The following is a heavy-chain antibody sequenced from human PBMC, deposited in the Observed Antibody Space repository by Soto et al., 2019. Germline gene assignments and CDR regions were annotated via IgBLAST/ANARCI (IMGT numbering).Heavy chain of an antibody. CDR3: ARLTYYYDSSGYYHNWFDP. CDR1: GGSISSGGYY. J-gene: IGHJ5*02. D-gene: IGHD3-22*01. CDR2: IYYSGST. Sequence: PSATLSLTCPVSGGSISSGGYYWSWIRQHPGKGLEWIGYIYYSGSTYYNPSLKSRVTISVDTSKNQFSLKLSSVTAADTAVYYCARLTYYYDSSGYYHNWFDPWGQGTLVTVSS. V-gene: IGHV4-31*03.